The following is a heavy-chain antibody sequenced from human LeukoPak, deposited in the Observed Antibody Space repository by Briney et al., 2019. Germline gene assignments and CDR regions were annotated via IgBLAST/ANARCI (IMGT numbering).Heavy chain of an antibody. V-gene: IGHV4-38-2*01. CDR3: ARHNSPPASGRLLYFDY. J-gene: IGHJ4*02. CDR1: GYSISSLYY. D-gene: IGHD5-12*01. Sequence: SETLSLTCDVYGYSISSLYYWGWIRQPSEKGLEWVGSISHSGNTYYHPSLKSRVTISIDTSKDQFSLKLSSMTAADTAVYYCARHNSPPASGRLLYFDYWGQGTLVTVSS. CDR2: ISHSGNT.